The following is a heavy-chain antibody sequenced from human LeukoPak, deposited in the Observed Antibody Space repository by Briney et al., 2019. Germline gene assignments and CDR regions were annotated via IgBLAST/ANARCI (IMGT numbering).Heavy chain of an antibody. Sequence: GGSLRLSCAASGLTFSSYGTHWVRQAPGKGLGWVEFIRYDGSNKYYADSVKGRFTISRDNSKNTLYLHMNSLRAEDTAVHYCANLVEQWHHPSCYWGQGTLVTVPS. V-gene: IGHV3-30*02. CDR1: GLTFSSYG. CDR3: ANLVEQWHHPSCY. CDR2: IRYDGSNK. J-gene: IGHJ4*02. D-gene: IGHD6-19*01.